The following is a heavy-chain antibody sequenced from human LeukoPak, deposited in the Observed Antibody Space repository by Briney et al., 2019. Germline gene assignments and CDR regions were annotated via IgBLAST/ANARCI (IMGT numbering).Heavy chain of an antibody. CDR2: IDEDGSGK. CDR3: AGGVS. V-gene: IGHV3-7*03. CDR1: GFVPRSYW. Sequence: GGSLRLSCAISGFVPRSYWMYWVRQAPGKGLEWVANIDEDGSGKNYVDSVKGRCTISRDNAWTSVYLQMNSLKAEDTAVYYCAGGVSWGQGTLVTVSS. D-gene: IGHD3-16*01. J-gene: IGHJ5*02.